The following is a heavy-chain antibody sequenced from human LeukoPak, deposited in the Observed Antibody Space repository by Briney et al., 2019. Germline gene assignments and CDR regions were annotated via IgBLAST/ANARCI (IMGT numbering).Heavy chain of an antibody. CDR3: ARGRRVITFGGVIAHDY. V-gene: IGHV4-34*01. CDR2: INHSGST. CDR1: GGSFSGYY. J-gene: IGHJ4*02. Sequence: SETLSLTCAVYGGSFSGYYWSWIRQPPGKGLEWIGEINHSGSTNYNPSLKSRVTISVDTSKNQFSLKLSSVTAADTAVYYCARGRRVITFGGVIAHDYWGQGTLVTVSS. D-gene: IGHD3-16*02.